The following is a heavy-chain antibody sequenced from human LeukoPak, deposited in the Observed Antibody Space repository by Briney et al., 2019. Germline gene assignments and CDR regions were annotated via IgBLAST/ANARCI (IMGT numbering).Heavy chain of an antibody. CDR1: GYTFIYDG. Sequence: ASVKVSCKDSGYTFIYDGFNWVRLPPGQGLEWMGWVSGYNGNTRYAQNFQGRLTLTTDTSTNIAYMELMRLRSDETAVYYCAREVDSAMVNAFDFWGQGTLVTVSS. CDR3: AREVDSAMVNAFDF. D-gene: IGHD5-18*01. V-gene: IGHV1-18*01. CDR2: VSGYNGNT. J-gene: IGHJ3*01.